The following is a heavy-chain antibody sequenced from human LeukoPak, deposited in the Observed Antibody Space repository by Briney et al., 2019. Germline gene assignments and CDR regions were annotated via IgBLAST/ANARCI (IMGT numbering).Heavy chain of an antibody. CDR1: GGTLSSYA. CDR2: IIPILGIA. CDR3: ARDVLETFYGSGSYYGRAFDY. D-gene: IGHD3-10*01. V-gene: IGHV1-69*04. J-gene: IGHJ4*02. Sequence: SVKVPCKASGGTLSSYAISWVRQAPGQGLEWMGRIIPILGIANYAHKFQGRVTITADKSTSTAYMELSSLRSEDTAVYYCARDVLETFYGSGSYYGRAFDYWGQGTLVTVSS.